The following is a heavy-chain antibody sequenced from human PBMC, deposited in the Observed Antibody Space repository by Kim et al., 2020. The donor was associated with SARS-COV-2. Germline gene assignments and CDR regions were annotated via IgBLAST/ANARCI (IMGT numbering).Heavy chain of an antibody. D-gene: IGHD2-8*01. CDR1: GFSLTTRGMC. V-gene: IGHV2-70*11. Sequence: SGPTLVKPTQTLTLTCTFSGFSLTTRGMCVSWIRQPPGKALEWLARIDWDDDKYYSTSLKTRLTISKDTSKNQVVLTMTNMDPVDTATYYCARTSGKGYCTTITCLRVGWFDPWGQGALVTVSS. CDR3: ARTSGKGYCTTITCLRVGWFDP. CDR2: IDWDDDK. J-gene: IGHJ5*02.